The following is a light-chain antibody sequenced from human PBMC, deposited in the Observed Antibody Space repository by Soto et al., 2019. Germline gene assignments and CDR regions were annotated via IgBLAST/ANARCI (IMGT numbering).Light chain of an antibody. CDR2: AAS. J-gene: IGKJ3*01. Sequence: DIQMTQSPSSLSASVGDTVTITCRASQSISRYLNWYQQKPGKAPKLLIYAASSLQSGLPSRFSGAQSGTDFTLTISSLQPEDLGTYFCQQSYNMTFTFGPGTTVDIX. V-gene: IGKV1-39*01. CDR1: QSISRY. CDR3: QQSYNMTFT.